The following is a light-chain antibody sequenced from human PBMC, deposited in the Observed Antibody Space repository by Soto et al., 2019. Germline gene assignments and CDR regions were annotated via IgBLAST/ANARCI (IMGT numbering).Light chain of an antibody. J-gene: IGKJ4*01. CDR3: QQLGSYLT. Sequence: DIQLTQSPSFLSASVGDRVTITCRASQGISNFLAWYQQKPGKAPKLLMYAASTLQSGVPSRFSGSGSGTDFTLTISSLQPEDSATYYCQQLGSYLTFGGGTKVDI. CDR1: QGISNF. V-gene: IGKV1-9*01. CDR2: AAS.